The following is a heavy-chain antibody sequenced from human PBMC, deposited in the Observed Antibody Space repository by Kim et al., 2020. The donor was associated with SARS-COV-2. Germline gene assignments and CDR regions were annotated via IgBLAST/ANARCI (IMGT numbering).Heavy chain of an antibody. D-gene: IGHD6-19*01. CDR1: GFTFGSYW. Sequence: GGSLRLSCAASGFTFGSYWMTWVRQAPGKGLEWVANIKQDGSQKYYVDSVKGRFTISRDDAKMYLQMNSLRAEDTAVYYCARTVTGTTESFEYWGQGTLVTVYS. CDR3: ARTVTGTTESFEY. J-gene: IGHJ1*01. CDR2: IKQDGSQK. V-gene: IGHV3-7*03.